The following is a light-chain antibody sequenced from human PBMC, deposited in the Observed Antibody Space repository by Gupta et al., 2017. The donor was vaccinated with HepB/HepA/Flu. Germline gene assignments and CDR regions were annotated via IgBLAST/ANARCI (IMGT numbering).Light chain of an antibody. Sequence: DIQMTQSPSSLSASVGDRVTITCRASQRVSTYLNWYQQKPGKVPKLLIFGSSTVQGGVPSRFSGSGSGSDFTLTIIRRQPEDFAPYYFQQRDSSLITFGRGTKVEV. CDR1: QRVSTY. CDR2: GSS. V-gene: IGKV1-39*01. CDR3: QQRDSSLIT. J-gene: IGKJ4*01.